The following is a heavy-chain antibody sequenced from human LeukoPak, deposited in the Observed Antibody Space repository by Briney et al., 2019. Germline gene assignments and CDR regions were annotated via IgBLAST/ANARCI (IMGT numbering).Heavy chain of an antibody. CDR2: IYYSGST. J-gene: IGHJ4*02. Sequence: KASETLSLTCTVCGGSVNSGSHYWCWIRQPPGKGLEWIGYIYYSGSTNYNPSLKSRVTISVDTSKNQFSLNLNSVTAADTAVYYCARDPGYSGIDYWGQGTLVTVSS. CDR1: GGSVNSGSHY. V-gene: IGHV4-61*01. CDR3: ARDPGYSGIDY. D-gene: IGHD5-12*01.